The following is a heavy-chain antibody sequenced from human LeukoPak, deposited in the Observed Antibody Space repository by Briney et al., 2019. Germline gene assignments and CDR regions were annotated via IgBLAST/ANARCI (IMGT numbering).Heavy chain of an antibody. CDR1: GASITDYN. J-gene: IGHJ4*02. Sequence: SETLSLTCAVYGASITDYNWSWIRQPPGKGLEWIGEVNHRGETYYTPSLKSPVSMSVDTSKKQFSLKLSPVTAADTAVYYCASLFPSLWFGELLGYFDYWGQGTLVTVSS. CDR2: VNHRGET. V-gene: IGHV4-34*01. D-gene: IGHD3-10*01. CDR3: ASLFPSLWFGELLGYFDY.